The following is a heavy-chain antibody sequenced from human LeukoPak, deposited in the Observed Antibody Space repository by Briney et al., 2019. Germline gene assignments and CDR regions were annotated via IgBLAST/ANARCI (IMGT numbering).Heavy chain of an antibody. CDR2: IYYSGST. D-gene: IGHD2-21*01. CDR3: ARRTYCGGDCFDY. V-gene: IGHV4-39*01. CDR1: GGSLSSSRYY. Sequence: SGTLSLTCTVSGGSLSSSRYYWGCIRQPPGKGLEWIGSIYYSGSTYYNPSLKSRVTISVDTSKNQFSLKLSSVTAADTDVYYCARRTYCGGDCFDYWGQGTLVTVSS. J-gene: IGHJ4*02.